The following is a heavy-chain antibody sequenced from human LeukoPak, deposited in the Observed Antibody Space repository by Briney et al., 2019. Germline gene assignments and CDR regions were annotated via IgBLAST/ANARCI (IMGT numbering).Heavy chain of an antibody. J-gene: IGHJ4*02. V-gene: IGHV3-7*01. CDR2: INLDGGDK. D-gene: IGHD4/OR15-4a*01. CDR3: ARDYDYSLDY. CDR1: GLTLGNYW. Sequence: GGSLRLSCAASGLTLGNYWMSWVRQAPGKGLEWVANINLDGGDKSYVGSVKGRFTISRDNAKNSLYLQMNSLGAEDSAVYYCARDYDYSLDYWGQGTLVTVSS.